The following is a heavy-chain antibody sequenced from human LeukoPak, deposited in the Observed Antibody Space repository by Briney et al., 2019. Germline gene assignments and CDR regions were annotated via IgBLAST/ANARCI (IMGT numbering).Heavy chain of an antibody. J-gene: IGHJ4*02. Sequence: GRSLRLSCAASGFTFSSYGMHWVRQAPGKGLEWVAVILYDGSNKYYADSVRGRCTISRDHSQNTLYLQMNSLRAEDTAVYYCAKDGHCSGGSCYTFDYWGQGTLVTVSP. V-gene: IGHV3-30*18. CDR3: AKDGHCSGGSCYTFDY. D-gene: IGHD2-15*01. CDR2: ILYDGSNK. CDR1: GFTFSSYG.